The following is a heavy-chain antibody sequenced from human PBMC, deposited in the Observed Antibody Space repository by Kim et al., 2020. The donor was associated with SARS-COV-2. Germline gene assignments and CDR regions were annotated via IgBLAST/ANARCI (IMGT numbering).Heavy chain of an antibody. Sequence: GGSLRLSCAASGFTFSSYAMSWVRQAPRKGLEWVSSISGDSGKSYYANSVKGRFTISRDNPKSTLYLQMDNLRAEDTAVYYCAKITAIFSAGSVDWGQGT. CDR1: GFTFSSYA. V-gene: IGHV3-23*01. CDR2: ISGDSGKS. D-gene: IGHD3-10*01. CDR3: AKITAIFSAGSVD. J-gene: IGHJ4*02.